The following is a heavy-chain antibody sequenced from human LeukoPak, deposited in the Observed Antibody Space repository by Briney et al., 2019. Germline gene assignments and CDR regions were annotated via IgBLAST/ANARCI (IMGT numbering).Heavy chain of an antibody. J-gene: IGHJ4*02. Sequence: SETLSLTCTVSGGSISSSSYYWGWIRQPPGKGLEWIGSIYYSGSNYYNPSLKSRVTISVDTSKNQFSLKLSFVTAADAAVYYCARDSSYGDYGIHDYWGQGTLVTVSS. CDR3: ARDSSYGDYGIHDY. V-gene: IGHV4-39*07. D-gene: IGHD4-17*01. CDR1: GGSISSSSYY. CDR2: IYYSGSN.